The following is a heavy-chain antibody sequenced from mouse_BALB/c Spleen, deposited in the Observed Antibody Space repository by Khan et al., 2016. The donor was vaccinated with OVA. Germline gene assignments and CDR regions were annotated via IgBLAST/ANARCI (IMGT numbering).Heavy chain of an antibody. CDR1: GDSITSGY. Sequence: EVQLQESGPSLVKPSQTLSLTCSVTGDSITSGYWNWIRKFPGNKLEYMGYISYSGSTYYNPSLKSRISITRDTSKNKHYLQLNSMTTEGAATYNCAGTSYNGNYYFDYWGQGTTLTVSS. CDR3: AGTSYNGNYYFDY. V-gene: IGHV3-8*02. CDR2: ISYSGST. D-gene: IGHD2-10*01. J-gene: IGHJ2*01.